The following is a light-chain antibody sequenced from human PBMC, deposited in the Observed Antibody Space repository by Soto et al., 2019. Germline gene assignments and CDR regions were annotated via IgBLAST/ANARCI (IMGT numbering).Light chain of an antibody. CDR2: EVT. CDR3: SSYAGINTLV. J-gene: IGLJ2*01. V-gene: IGLV2-8*01. Sequence: QSVLTQPASVSGSPGQSITISCTGTSSDVGGYNYVSWYQQHPGKAPKLIIYEVTQRPSGVSDRFSGSKSGNTATLTVSGLQAEDEADYHCSSYAGINTLVFGGGTKVTVL. CDR1: SSDVGGYNY.